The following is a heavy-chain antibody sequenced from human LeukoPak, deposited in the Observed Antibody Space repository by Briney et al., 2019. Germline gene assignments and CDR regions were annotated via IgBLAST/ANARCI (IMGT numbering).Heavy chain of an antibody. V-gene: IGHV4-59*01. J-gene: IGHJ4*02. CDR1: GGSSSSYY. Sequence: SSETLSLTCTVSGGSSSSYYWSWIRQHPGKGLEWIGYIYYSGSTNYNPSLKSRVTISVDTSKNQFSLKLSSVTAADTAMYYCARGWVYGSGSYHFDYWGQGTLVIVSS. D-gene: IGHD3-10*01. CDR3: ARGWVYGSGSYHFDY. CDR2: IYYSGST.